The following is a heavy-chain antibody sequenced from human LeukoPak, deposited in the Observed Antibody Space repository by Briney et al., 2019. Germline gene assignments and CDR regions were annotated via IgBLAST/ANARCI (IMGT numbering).Heavy chain of an antibody. Sequence: SETLSLTCTVSGGSISRYYWSWIRQPAGKGLEWIGRIYTSGSTNYNPSLKSRVTMSVDTSKNQISLKLSSVTAADTAVYYCARDGGSSWSNYYYYYMDVWGKGTTVTISS. CDR3: ARDGGSSWSNYYYYYMDV. V-gene: IGHV4-4*07. J-gene: IGHJ6*03. D-gene: IGHD6-13*01. CDR1: GGSISRYY. CDR2: IYTSGST.